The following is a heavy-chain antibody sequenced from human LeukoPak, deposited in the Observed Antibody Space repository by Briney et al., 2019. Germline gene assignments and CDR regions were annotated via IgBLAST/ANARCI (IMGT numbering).Heavy chain of an antibody. CDR1: GYSFTSYW. CDR3: ARQLMAGTSDFDY. CDR2: IDPSESYT. V-gene: IGHV5-10-1*01. D-gene: IGHD6-19*01. J-gene: IGHJ4*02. Sequence: GESLKISCKGSGYSFTSYWISWVRQMPGKGLEWMGRIDPSESYTNYSPSFQGHVTISADKSISTAYLQWSSLKASDTAMYYCARQLMAGTSDFDYWGQGTLVTVSS.